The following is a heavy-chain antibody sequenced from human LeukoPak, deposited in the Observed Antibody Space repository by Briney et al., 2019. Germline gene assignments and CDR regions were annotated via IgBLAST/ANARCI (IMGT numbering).Heavy chain of an antibody. D-gene: IGHD6-13*01. J-gene: IGHJ1*01. V-gene: IGHV3-23*01. Sequence: GGSLRLSCGASGFTFSSYGMSWVRQAPGKGLEWVSAISGSGGSTYYADSVKGRFTISRDNSKNTLYLQMNSLRAEDTAVYYCAKDRYSSSWYSPDSYAEYFQHWGQGTLVTVSS. CDR3: AKDRYSSSWYSPDSYAEYFQH. CDR2: ISGSGGST. CDR1: GFTFSSYG.